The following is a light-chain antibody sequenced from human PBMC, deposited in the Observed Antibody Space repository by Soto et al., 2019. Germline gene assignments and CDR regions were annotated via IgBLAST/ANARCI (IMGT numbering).Light chain of an antibody. Sequence: EIVLTQSPGTLSLSPGERATLSCRTSQSVSSSYLAWYQQKPGQAPRLLIDGASSRATGIPDRFSGSGSGTDFTLTICRLEPEDFAVYYCQQYGSSPITFGQGTRLEIK. V-gene: IGKV3-20*01. J-gene: IGKJ5*01. CDR3: QQYGSSPIT. CDR1: QSVSSSY. CDR2: GAS.